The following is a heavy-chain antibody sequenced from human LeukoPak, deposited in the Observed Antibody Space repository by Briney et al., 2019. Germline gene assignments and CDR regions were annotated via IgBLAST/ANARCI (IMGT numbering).Heavy chain of an antibody. V-gene: IGHV4-59*01. CDR3: ASGMEMANPVWYYFDS. CDR1: GVSISSDY. J-gene: IGHJ4*02. Sequence: SETLSLTCSVSGVSISSDYWSWIRQPPGKGLEWIGYMYYRGSSNYNPSLKSRVTISVDTSKNQFSLRLSSVTAADTAVYYCASGMEMANPVWYYFDSWGQGTLVAVSS. CDR2: MYYRGSS. D-gene: IGHD5-24*01.